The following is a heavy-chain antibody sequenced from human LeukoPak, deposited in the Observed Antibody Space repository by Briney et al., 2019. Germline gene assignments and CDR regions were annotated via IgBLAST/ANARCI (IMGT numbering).Heavy chain of an antibody. D-gene: IGHD2-2*01. CDR2: ISAYNGNT. CDR3: ARECCSSLVSYVLTTYYYYYMDV. J-gene: IGHJ6*03. Sequence: ASVKVSCKASGYTFTSYGISWVRQAPGQGLEWMGWISAYNGNTNYAQKLQGRVTMTTDTSTSTDYMEMRSLRSDDTAVYYCARECCSSLVSYVLTTYYYYYMDVWGKGTTVTVSS. CDR1: GYTFTSYG. V-gene: IGHV1-18*01.